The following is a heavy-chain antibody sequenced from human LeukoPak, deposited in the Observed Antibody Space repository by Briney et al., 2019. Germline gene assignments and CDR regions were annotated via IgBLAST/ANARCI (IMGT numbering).Heavy chain of an antibody. CDR1: GFTFSSYA. CDR2: ISSSSSYI. D-gene: IGHD4-17*01. CDR3: ARDDYGDHFDY. Sequence: GGSLRLSCAASGFTFSSYAMSWVRQAPGKGLEWVSSISSSSSYIYYADSVKGRFTISRDNAKNSLYLQMNSLRAEDTAVYYCARDDYGDHFDYWGQGTLVTVSS. V-gene: IGHV3-21*01. J-gene: IGHJ4*02.